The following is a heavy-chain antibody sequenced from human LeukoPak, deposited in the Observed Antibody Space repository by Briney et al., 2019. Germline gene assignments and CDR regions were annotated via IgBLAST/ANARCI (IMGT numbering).Heavy chain of an antibody. D-gene: IGHD6-13*01. CDR3: ARGILRQQLVHTY. CDR2: MNPNSGNT. J-gene: IGHJ4*02. Sequence: ASVKVSGKASGYTFTSYDINWVRQATGQGLEWMGWMNPNSGNTGYAQKFQGRVTMTRNTSISTAYMELSSLRSEDTAVYYCARGILRQQLVHTYWGQGTLVTVSS. V-gene: IGHV1-8*01. CDR1: GYTFTSYD.